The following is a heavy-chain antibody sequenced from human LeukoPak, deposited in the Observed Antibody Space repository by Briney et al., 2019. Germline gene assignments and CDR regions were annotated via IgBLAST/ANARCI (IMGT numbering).Heavy chain of an antibody. CDR3: ARRAGDYSHPYDY. CDR1: GLTVSSNC. J-gene: IGHJ4*02. D-gene: IGHD3-22*01. Sequence: AGGSLRLSCAASGLTVSSNCMSWVRQAPGKGLEWVSFIYSGGNTYYADSVKGRFTISRDNSKNTVHLQMNSLRAEDTAMYYWARRAGDYSHPYDYWGQGTLVTVSS. CDR2: IYSGGNT. V-gene: IGHV3-53*01.